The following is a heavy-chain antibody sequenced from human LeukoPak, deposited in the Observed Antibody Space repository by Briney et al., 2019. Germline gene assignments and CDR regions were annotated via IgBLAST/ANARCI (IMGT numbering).Heavy chain of an antibody. Sequence: SETLSLTCTVSGGSISSSSYYWGWIRQPPGKGLEWIGSIYYSGSTYYNPSLKSRVTISVDTSRNQFSLKLSSVTAADTAVYYCARDAARPGAFDIWGQGTMVTVSS. V-gene: IGHV4-39*07. CDR1: GGSISSSSYY. J-gene: IGHJ3*02. CDR2: IYYSGST. D-gene: IGHD6-6*01. CDR3: ARDAARPGAFDI.